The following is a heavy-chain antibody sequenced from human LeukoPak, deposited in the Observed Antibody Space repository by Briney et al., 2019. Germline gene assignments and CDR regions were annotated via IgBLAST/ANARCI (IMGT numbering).Heavy chain of an antibody. CDR1: GFTFSSYA. J-gene: IGHJ4*02. CDR3: AKLYLWFGELSPLFDY. Sequence: GGSLRLSCAASGFTFSSYAMHWVRQAPGKGLEWVAVISYDGSNKYYADSVKGRFTISRDNSKNTLYLQMNSLRAEDTAVYYCAKLYLWFGELSPLFDYWGQGTLVTVSS. CDR2: ISYDGSNK. D-gene: IGHD3-10*01. V-gene: IGHV3-30*18.